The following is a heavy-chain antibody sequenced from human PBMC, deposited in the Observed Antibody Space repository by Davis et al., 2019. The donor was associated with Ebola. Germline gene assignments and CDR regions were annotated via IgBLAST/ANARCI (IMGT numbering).Heavy chain of an antibody. CDR3: ARGQLGLIDY. V-gene: IGHV1-46*01. CDR1: GYTFTSYY. CDR2: INPSGGST. J-gene: IGHJ4*02. D-gene: IGHD6-6*01. Sequence: AASVKVSCKASGYTFTSYYMHWVRQAPGQGLEWMGIINPSGGSTSYAQKFQGRVTMTRNTSISTAYMELSSLRSEDTAVYYCARGQLGLIDYWGQGTPVTVSS.